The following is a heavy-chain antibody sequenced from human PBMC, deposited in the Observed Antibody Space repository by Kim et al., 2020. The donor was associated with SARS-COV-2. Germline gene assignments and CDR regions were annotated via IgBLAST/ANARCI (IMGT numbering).Heavy chain of an antibody. Sequence: GGSLRLSCAASGFTVSSNYMSWVRQAPGKGLEWVSVIYSGGSTYYADSVKGRCTISSDNSKNTRYLQMNSLRAEDTAVYYCARGYYYDEVAFDIWGQRTMGTVSS. CDR1: GFTVSSNY. CDR3: ARGYYYDEVAFDI. J-gene: IGHJ3*02. D-gene: IGHD3-22*01. CDR2: IYSGGST. V-gene: IGHV3-53*01.